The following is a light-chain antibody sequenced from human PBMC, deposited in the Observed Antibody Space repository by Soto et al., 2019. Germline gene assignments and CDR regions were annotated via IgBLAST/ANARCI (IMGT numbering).Light chain of an antibody. V-gene: IGKV3-15*01. CDR2: GAS. CDR3: QQYRDWPPTYT. CDR1: QSIGIN. J-gene: IGKJ2*01. Sequence: ETVMTQSPVTLSASPGETVNLSCRASQSIGINLAWYQQQPGQAPRLLIYGASTRATGIPDRFSASGSATEFTLTISSLQSEDFAVYYCQQYRDWPPTYTFGQGTKLDIK.